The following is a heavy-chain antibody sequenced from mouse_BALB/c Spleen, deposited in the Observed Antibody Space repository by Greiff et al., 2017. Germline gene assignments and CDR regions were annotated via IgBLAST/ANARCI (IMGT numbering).Heavy chain of an antibody. J-gene: IGHJ2*01. CDR2: INPGSGGT. V-gene: IGHV1-54*01. Sequence: VQVVESGAELVRPGTSVKVSCKASGYAFTNYLIEWVKQRPGQGLEWIGVINPGSGGTNYNEKFKGKATLTADKSSSTAYMQLSSLTSDDSAVYFCARIGFTTATADYWGQGTTLTVSS. CDR3: ARIGFTTATADY. D-gene: IGHD1-2*01. CDR1: GYAFTNYL.